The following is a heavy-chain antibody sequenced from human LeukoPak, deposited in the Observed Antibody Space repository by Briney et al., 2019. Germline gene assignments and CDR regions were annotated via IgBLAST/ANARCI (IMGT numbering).Heavy chain of an antibody. Sequence: PSETLSLTCAVYGGSFNVYYWSWIRQPPGKGLEWIGEINHSGSTNYNPSLKSRVTISVDTSKNQFSLTLSSVTAADTAVYYCARGRGDDYVWGSYRRIYYFDYWGQGTLVTVSS. CDR1: GGSFNVYY. CDR2: INHSGST. CDR3: ARGRGDDYVWGSYRRIYYFDY. D-gene: IGHD3-16*02. J-gene: IGHJ4*02. V-gene: IGHV4-34*01.